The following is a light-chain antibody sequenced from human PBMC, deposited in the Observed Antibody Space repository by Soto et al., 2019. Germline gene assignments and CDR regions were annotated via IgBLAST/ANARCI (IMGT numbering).Light chain of an antibody. Sequence: DIQMTQSPSSLSASVGDRVTITCRASQSISSYLNWYQQKPGKAPKLLIYAASSLQSGVPSRFSVGGSGTDFTLTISSLQPEDFATYYCQQSYSTPLTFGGGTKVEIK. J-gene: IGKJ4*01. V-gene: IGKV1-39*01. CDR1: QSISSY. CDR3: QQSYSTPLT. CDR2: AAS.